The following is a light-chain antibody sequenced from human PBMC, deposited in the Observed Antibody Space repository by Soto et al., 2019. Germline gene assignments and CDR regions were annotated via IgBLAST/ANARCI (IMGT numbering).Light chain of an antibody. J-gene: IGKJ1*01. CDR1: QSLLHSNGYNY. CDR2: LAS. V-gene: IGKV2-28*01. CDR3: MQGLKIPPK. Sequence: DIVMTHSPLSLPVTPGEPASISCRSSQSLLHSNGYNYLDWYLQKQGQSPQLLTYLASNRASGVPVRFSGSGSGTNFTLKISRMDAEDVGVYYCMQGLKIPPKLGQGTQVEVK.